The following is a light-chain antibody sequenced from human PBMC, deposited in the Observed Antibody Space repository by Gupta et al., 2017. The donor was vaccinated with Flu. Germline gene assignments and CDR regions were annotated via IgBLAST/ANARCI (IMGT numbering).Light chain of an antibody. V-gene: IGLV2-14*02. CDR3: SSDAGSSTYV. Sequence: RPSGVSNRFSGSKSGNTASLTISGRQAEDEGDYYCSSDAGSSTYVFGTGTKVTVL. J-gene: IGLJ1*01.